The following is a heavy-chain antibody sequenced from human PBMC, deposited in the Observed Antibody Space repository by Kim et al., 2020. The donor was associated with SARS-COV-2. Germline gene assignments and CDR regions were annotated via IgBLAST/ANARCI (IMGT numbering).Heavy chain of an antibody. Sequence: SETLSLTCSVSGGSIRSHYWSWIRQPPGKGLEYIGYFYYGGSTNYNASLKSRVTISPDTSKNQFSLELSSVTAADTAVYYCVRLGKYYYDTTGALGPPDCWGQGTLVTVSS. V-gene: IGHV4-59*08. CDR1: GGSIRSHY. CDR3: VRLGKYYYDTTGALGPPDC. CDR2: FYYGGST. D-gene: IGHD3-22*01. J-gene: IGHJ4*02.